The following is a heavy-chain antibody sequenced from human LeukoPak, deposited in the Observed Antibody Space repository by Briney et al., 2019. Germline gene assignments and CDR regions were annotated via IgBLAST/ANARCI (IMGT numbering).Heavy chain of an antibody. CDR2: IIPIFGTA. D-gene: IGHD1-26*01. CDR3: ARGSGSGSYFVSDY. CDR1: GYTFTGYY. J-gene: IGHJ4*02. Sequence: SVKVSCKASGYTFTGYYMHWVRQAPGQGLEWMGGIIPIFGTANYAKKFQGRVTITADESTSTAYMELSSLRSEDTAVYYCARGSGSGSYFVSDYWGQGTLVTVSS. V-gene: IGHV1-69*13.